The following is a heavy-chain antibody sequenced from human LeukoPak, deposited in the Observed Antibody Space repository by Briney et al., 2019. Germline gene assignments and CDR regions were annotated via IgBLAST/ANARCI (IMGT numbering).Heavy chain of an antibody. CDR1: DASISSSSYY. Sequence: SQTLSLTCTVSDASISSSSYYWSWIRQPAGKGLEWIGRIYSSGSTDYNPSLKSRVAISVDTSKNQFSLNLSCVTAADTAIYYCARVKSGWYYFDYWGQGTLVTVSS. V-gene: IGHV4-61*02. CDR2: IYSSGST. J-gene: IGHJ4*02. D-gene: IGHD6-19*01. CDR3: ARVKSGWYYFDY.